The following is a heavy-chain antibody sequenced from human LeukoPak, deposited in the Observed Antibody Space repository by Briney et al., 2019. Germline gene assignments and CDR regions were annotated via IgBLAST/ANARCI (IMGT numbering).Heavy chain of an antibody. CDR1: GFTFSSYG. CDR2: IWYDGSNK. V-gene: IGHV3-33*01. D-gene: IGHD6-13*01. CDR3: ARDVAAAATGSDY. J-gene: IGHJ4*02. Sequence: GRSLRLSCAASGFTFSSYGMHWVRQARDKGLEWVAVIWYDGSNKYYADSVKGRFTISRDNSKNTLYLQMNSLRAEDTAVYYCARDVAAAATGSDYWGQGTLVTVSS.